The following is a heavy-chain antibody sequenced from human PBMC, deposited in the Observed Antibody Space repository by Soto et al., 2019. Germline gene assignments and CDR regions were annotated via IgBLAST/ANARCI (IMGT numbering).Heavy chain of an antibody. CDR1: GDSIKHYY. Sequence: SETLSLTCTVSGDSIKHYYWSWIRQPPGKRLEWIGYIYYTGSTTYNPSLESRVTMSVDTSKNQFYLKLSSVNAADTAVYYCAKYRRTEEEGFTLDSWGRGTLVTVSS. V-gene: IGHV4-59*01. D-gene: IGHD3-16*02. CDR2: IYYTGST. CDR3: AKYRRTEEEGFTLDS. J-gene: IGHJ4*02.